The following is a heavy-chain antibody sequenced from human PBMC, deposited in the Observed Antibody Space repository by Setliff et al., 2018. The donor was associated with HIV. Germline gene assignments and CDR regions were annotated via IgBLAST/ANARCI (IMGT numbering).Heavy chain of an antibody. V-gene: IGHV4-39*01. J-gene: IGHJ4*02. Sequence: PPGKGLEWIGSIYHSGNTYYNPSLKSRVSISVDTSKRQFSLKLTSVTAGDSALYYCARRRGQKATGWYYFDFWGQGALVTVAS. CDR2: IYHSGNT. CDR3: ARRRGQKATGWYYFDF. D-gene: IGHD6-19*01.